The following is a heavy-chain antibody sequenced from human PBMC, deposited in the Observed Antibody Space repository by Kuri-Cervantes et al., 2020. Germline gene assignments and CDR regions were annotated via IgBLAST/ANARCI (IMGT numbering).Heavy chain of an antibody. CDR2: ISYDGSNK. V-gene: IGHV3-30-3*01. Sequence: LSLTCAASGFAFSSYAMHWVRQAPGKGLEWVAVISYDGSNKYYADSVKGRFTISRDNSKNTLYLQMNSLRAEDTAVYYCARDKFRHSSSSPFDYWGQGTLVTVSS. CDR1: GFAFSSYA. D-gene: IGHD6-13*01. J-gene: IGHJ4*02. CDR3: ARDKFRHSSSSPFDY.